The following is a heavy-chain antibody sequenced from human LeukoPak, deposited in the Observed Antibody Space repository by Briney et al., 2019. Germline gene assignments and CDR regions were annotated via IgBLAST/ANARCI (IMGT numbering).Heavy chain of an antibody. CDR2: IYSGGST. CDR1: GFTVSSNY. Sequence: GGSLRLSCAASGFTVSSNYMSWVRQAPGKGLEWVSVIYSGGSTYYADSVKGRFTVSRDNSKNALYLQMNSLRPEDTAIYYCTRDEKGYCSGDSCPDYWGQGTLVTVSS. V-gene: IGHV3-66*01. CDR3: TRDEKGYCSGDSCPDY. D-gene: IGHD2-15*01. J-gene: IGHJ4*02.